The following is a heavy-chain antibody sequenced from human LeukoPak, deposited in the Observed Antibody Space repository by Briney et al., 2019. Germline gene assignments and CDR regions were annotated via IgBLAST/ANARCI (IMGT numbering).Heavy chain of an antibody. CDR2: IDWDDDK. V-gene: IGHV2-70*04. J-gene: IGHJ4*02. CDR1: GFSLSTSGMR. D-gene: IGHD1-26*01. Sequence: SGPTLVNPTQTLTLICTFSGFSLSTSGMRVSWIRQPPGKALEWLARIDWDDDKFYSTSLKTRLTISKDTSKNQVVLTMTHMDPVDTATYYCARLNSGTYLDYWGQGTLVTVFS. CDR3: ARLNSGTYLDY.